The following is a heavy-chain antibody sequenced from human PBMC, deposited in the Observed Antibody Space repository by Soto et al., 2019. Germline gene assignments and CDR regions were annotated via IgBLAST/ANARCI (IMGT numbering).Heavy chain of an antibody. Sequence: QVTLKESGPVLVKPTETLTLTCTVSGFSLSNARMGVSWIRQPPGKALEWLAHIFSNDEKSYSTSLKSRLTIPKDTSKSQVVLTITTMDPVETATYYCARYYYDSSGYYYDRPYYFDYWGQGTLVTVSS. V-gene: IGHV2-26*01. J-gene: IGHJ4*02. D-gene: IGHD3-22*01. CDR2: IFSNDEK. CDR1: GFSLSNARMG. CDR3: ARYYYDSSGYYYDRPYYFDY.